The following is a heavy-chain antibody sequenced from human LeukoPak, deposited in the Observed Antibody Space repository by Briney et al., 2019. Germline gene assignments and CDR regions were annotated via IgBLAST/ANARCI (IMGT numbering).Heavy chain of an antibody. V-gene: IGHV3-23*01. Sequence: GGSLRLSCAVSGITLSNYGMTWVRQAPGKGLEWVAGISDTGGRTNYADSVKGRFTISRDNPQNTLYLQMNSLRAEDTAVYFCAKRGVVIRVILVGFNKEAYYFDSWGQGALVTVSS. D-gene: IGHD3-22*01. CDR3: AKRGVVIRVILVGFNKEAYYFDS. CDR2: ISDTGGRT. CDR1: GITLSNYG. J-gene: IGHJ4*02.